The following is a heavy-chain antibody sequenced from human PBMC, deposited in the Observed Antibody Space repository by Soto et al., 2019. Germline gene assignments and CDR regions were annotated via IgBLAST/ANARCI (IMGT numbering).Heavy chain of an antibody. D-gene: IGHD3-10*01. J-gene: IGHJ4*02. Sequence: QVQLVESGGGLVEPGGSLRLSCGASGFTFSDYYMRWIRQAPGRGLECVSYVSSDGGFTHYADSVQGRFTISRDNTKNSLYLEMQGLRAEDTAVYFCARDPMGRGVPLDYWGPGTLVTVSS. CDR1: GFTFSDYY. CDR3: ARDPMGRGVPLDY. CDR2: VSSDGGFT. V-gene: IGHV3-11*06.